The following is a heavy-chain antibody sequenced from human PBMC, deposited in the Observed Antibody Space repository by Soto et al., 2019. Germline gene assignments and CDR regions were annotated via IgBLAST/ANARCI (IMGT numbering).Heavy chain of an antibody. Sequence: QVQLVQSGAEVKRPGSSVKVSCKASGGTFSSYTISWVRQAPGQGLEWMGRIIPILGIANYAQKFQGRVTITADKSTSTAYMELSSLRSEDTAVYYCARGGLGGNSLGVGRFDYWGQGTLVTVSS. CDR2: IIPILGIA. J-gene: IGHJ4*02. D-gene: IGHD2-21*02. CDR1: GGTFSSYT. V-gene: IGHV1-69*02. CDR3: ARGGLGGNSLGVGRFDY.